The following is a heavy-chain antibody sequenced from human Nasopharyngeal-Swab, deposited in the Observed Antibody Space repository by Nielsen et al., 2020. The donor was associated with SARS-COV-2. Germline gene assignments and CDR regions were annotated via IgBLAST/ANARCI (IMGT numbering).Heavy chain of an antibody. J-gene: IGHJ6*02. CDR2: IYYSGST. D-gene: IGHD4-17*01. V-gene: IGHV4-59*01. CDR1: GGSISSYY. CDR3: ARENIATTVTPAGPFRNYQYYYSGMAV. Sequence: GSLRLSCTVSGGSISSYYWSWIRQPPGKGLEWIGYIYYSGSTNYNPSLKSRVTMSVDTSKNQFSLKLTSVTAADTAVYFCARENIATTVTPAGPFRNYQYYYSGMAVWGQGTTVTVSS.